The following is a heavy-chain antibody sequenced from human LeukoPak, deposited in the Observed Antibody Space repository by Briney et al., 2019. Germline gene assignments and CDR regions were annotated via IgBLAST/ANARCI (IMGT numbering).Heavy chain of an antibody. Sequence: GGSLRLSWAASGFTFSSYSMNWVRQAPGKGLEWVSSISSSSSYIYYADSVKGRFTISRDNAKNSLYLQMNSLRAEDTAVYYCARDSYGSGSFDYWGQGTLVTVSS. J-gene: IGHJ4*02. CDR3: ARDSYGSGSFDY. CDR2: ISSSSSYI. V-gene: IGHV3-21*01. CDR1: GFTFSSYS. D-gene: IGHD3-10*01.